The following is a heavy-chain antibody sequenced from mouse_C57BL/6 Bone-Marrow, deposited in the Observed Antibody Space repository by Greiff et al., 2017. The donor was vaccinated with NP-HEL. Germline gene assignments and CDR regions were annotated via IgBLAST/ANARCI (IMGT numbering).Heavy chain of an antibody. J-gene: IGHJ4*01. D-gene: IGHD1-1*01. CDR3: TIYYGSHYCAMDY. V-gene: IGHV1-5*01. CDR1: GYTFTSYW. Sequence: EVQLQESGTVLARPGASVKMSCKTSGYTFTSYWMHWVKQRPGQGLEWIGAIYPGNSDTSYNQKFKGKAKLTAVTSASTAYMELSSLTNEDSAVYYCTIYYGSHYCAMDYWGQGTSVTVSS. CDR2: IYPGNSDT.